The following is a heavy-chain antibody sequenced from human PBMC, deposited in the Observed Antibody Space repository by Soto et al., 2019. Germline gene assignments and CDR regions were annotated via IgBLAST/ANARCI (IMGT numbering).Heavy chain of an antibody. V-gene: IGHV3-33*01. CDR1: GFTFSSYG. J-gene: IGHJ4*02. CDR2: IWYDGNNK. CDR3: ARGLHSLFDY. Sequence: GSLRLSCAASGFTFSSYGMHWVRQAPGKGLEWVAVIWYDGNNKYYADSAKGRFTISRDNSNNTLYVQMTSLRAEDTAVYYCARGLHSLFDYWGQGTLVTVSS. D-gene: IGHD2-21*01.